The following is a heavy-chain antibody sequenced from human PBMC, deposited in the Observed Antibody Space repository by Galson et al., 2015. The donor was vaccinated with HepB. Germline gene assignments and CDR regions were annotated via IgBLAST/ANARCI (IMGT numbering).Heavy chain of an antibody. V-gene: IGHV5-51*01. D-gene: IGHD3-10*01. Sequence: QSGAEVKKPGESLQISCKGSGYSFSNYCIGWVRQMPGKGLEWMGIIYPGDSDTRYSPSFQGHVTISADKSITTAFLQWSTLKASDTAIYYCARSSYYDGSRDLFGESYCYGMDVWGQGTTVTVSS. CDR2: IYPGDSDT. CDR1: GYSFSNYC. CDR3: ARSSYYDGSRDLFGESYCYGMDV. J-gene: IGHJ6*02.